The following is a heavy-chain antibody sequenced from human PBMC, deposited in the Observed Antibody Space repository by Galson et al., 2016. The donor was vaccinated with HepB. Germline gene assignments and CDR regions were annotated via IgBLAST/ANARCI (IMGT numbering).Heavy chain of an antibody. CDR1: GFSLTTNGVG. D-gene: IGHD5-24*01. J-gene: IGHJ4*02. Sequence: PALVKPTQTLTLTCTFSGFSLTTNGVGVGWIRQSPGKALEWPALIYWDDDKRYSPSLKSRLTITKDTSKNQVVLTMTNMDPVDTATYCCAHRRDGYNFDYWGQGTLVTVSS. CDR2: IYWDDDK. CDR3: AHRRDGYNFDY. V-gene: IGHV2-5*02.